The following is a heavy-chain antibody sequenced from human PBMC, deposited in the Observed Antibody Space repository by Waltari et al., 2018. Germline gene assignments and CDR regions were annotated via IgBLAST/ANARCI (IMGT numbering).Heavy chain of an antibody. V-gene: IGHV4-39*01. CDR2: IYYSGRT. CDR1: GGSISSSSYY. D-gene: IGHD4-17*01. CDR3: ARQSTVGTYYFDY. J-gene: IGHJ4*02. Sequence: QLQLQESGPGLVKPSETLSLTCTVSGGSISSSSYYWGWIRQPPGKGLEWIGSIYYSGRTHKHPSLESRDTISVDTPKNQFSLKLGAGTAADTAVYYCARQSTVGTYYFDYWGQGTLVTVSS.